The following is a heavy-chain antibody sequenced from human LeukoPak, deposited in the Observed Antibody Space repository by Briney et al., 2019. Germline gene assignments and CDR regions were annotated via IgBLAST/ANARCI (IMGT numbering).Heavy chain of an antibody. Sequence: SETLSLTCTVSGGSISSSSYYWGWIRQPPGKGLEWIGSIYYSGSTYYNPSLKSRVTISVDTSKNQFSLKLSSVTAADTAVYYCARGPYYGSGRQRQKAGRFDYWGQGTLVTVSS. D-gene: IGHD3-10*01. J-gene: IGHJ4*02. CDR3: ARGPYYGSGRQRQKAGRFDY. CDR2: IYYSGST. V-gene: IGHV4-39*07. CDR1: GGSISSSSYY.